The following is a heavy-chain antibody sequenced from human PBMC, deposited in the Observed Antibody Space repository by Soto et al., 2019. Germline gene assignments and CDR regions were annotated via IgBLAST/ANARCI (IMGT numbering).Heavy chain of an antibody. CDR2: IYYGGGT. J-gene: IGHJ4*02. Sequence: SETLSLTCTVSGGSISSYYWNWIRQPPGKGLEWIGDIYYGGGTNYNPSLKSRVTLSVDTSKNQFSLKLSSVTAADTAVYYCASQYYYDSSGSQTFDYWGQGTHVTVSS. CDR1: GGSISSYY. CDR3: ASQYYYDSSGSQTFDY. D-gene: IGHD3-22*01. V-gene: IGHV4-59*01.